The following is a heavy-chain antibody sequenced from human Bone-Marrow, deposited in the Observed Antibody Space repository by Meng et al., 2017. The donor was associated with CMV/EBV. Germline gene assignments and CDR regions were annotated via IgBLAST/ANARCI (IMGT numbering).Heavy chain of an antibody. D-gene: IGHD4-17*01. CDR1: GGSISSYY. V-gene: IGHV4-59*12. J-gene: IGHJ4*02. Sequence: SETLSLTCTVSGGSISSYYWSWIRQPPGKGLEWIGYIYYSGSTNYNPSLKSRVTISVDKSKNQFSLKLSSVTAADTAVYYCAREGSSAFTVTTFDYWGQGTLVTVSS. CDR3: AREGSSAFTVTTFDY. CDR2: IYYSGST.